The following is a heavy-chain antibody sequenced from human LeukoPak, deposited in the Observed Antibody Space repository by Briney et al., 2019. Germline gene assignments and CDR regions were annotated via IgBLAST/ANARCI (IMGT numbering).Heavy chain of an antibody. V-gene: IGHV3-11*01. CDR1: GFTFSDYY. J-gene: IGHJ6*02. D-gene: IGHD3-3*01. CDR2: ISSSGSTI. Sequence: GGSLRLSCAASGFTFSDYYMSWIRQAPGKGLEWVSHISSSGSTIYYADSVKGRFTISRDNAKNSLYLQMNSLRAEDTAVYYCARATSRVENYYYYGMDVWGQGTTVTVSS. CDR3: ARATSRVENYYYYGMDV.